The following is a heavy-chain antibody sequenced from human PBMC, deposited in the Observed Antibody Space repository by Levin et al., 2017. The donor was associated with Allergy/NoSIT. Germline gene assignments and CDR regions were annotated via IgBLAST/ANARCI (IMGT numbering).Heavy chain of an antibody. CDR3: ARDSSVGCTGGRCYPIDF. V-gene: IGHV3-30-3*01. Sequence: PGGSLRLSCAASGFTFSSHAMHWARQAPGEGLEWVAVISYDGINKYYGDSVKGRFTISRDNSKNTLSLQMDSLGPEDTAVYYCARDSSVGCTGGRCYPIDFWGQGTVVSVSS. CDR1: GFTFSSHA. J-gene: IGHJ4*02. D-gene: IGHD2-15*01. CDR2: ISYDGINK.